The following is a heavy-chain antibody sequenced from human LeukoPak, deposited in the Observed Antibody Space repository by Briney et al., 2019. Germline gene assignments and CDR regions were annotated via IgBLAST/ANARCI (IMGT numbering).Heavy chain of an antibody. CDR2: INPSGGST. Sequence: ASVKVSCKASGYTFTSYYMHWVRQAPGQGLEWMGIINPSGGSTNYAQKFQGRVTMTRDTSISTAYMELSRLRSDDTAVYYCARDIDSSGLNYWGQGTLVTVSS. CDR1: GYTFTSYY. D-gene: IGHD3-22*01. V-gene: IGHV1-2*02. CDR3: ARDIDSSGLNY. J-gene: IGHJ4*02.